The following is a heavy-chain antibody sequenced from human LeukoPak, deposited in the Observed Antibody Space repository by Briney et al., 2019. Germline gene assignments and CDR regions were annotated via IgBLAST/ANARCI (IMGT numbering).Heavy chain of an antibody. CDR2: ISGSSGYI. CDR3: ARDASSSSFDY. Sequence: GGSLRLSCAASGFTFSSYSMNWVRQAPGKGLEWVSSISGSSGYINYADSVKGRFTISRDNAKNSLYLQMNSLGAEDTAVYYCARDASSSSFDYWGQGTLVTVSS. D-gene: IGHD6-6*01. J-gene: IGHJ4*02. V-gene: IGHV3-21*06. CDR1: GFTFSSYS.